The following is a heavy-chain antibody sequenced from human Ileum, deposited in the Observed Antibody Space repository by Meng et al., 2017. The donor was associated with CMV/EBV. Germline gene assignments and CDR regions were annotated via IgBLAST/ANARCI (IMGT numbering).Heavy chain of an antibody. J-gene: IGHJ6*02. CDR1: GFTFSVAW. CDR3: TTGGYCSSTSCSVPSDV. D-gene: IGHD2-2*01. Sequence: GSLRLSCAASGFTFSVAWMSWVRQAPGKGLEWVGRIKTKTDGGTTDYAAPVKGRFTISRDDSKNTLYLQMNSLITEDTAVYFCTTGGYCSSTSCSVPSDVWGQGTTVTVSS. CDR2: IKTKTDGGTT. V-gene: IGHV3-15*01.